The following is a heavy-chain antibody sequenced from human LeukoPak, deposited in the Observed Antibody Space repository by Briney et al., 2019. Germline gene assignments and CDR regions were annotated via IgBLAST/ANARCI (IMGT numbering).Heavy chain of an antibody. CDR3: AKGRGYSGQHPVHFDY. Sequence: GGSLRLSCAASGFTFSSYAMSWVRQAPGKGLEWVSAISGSGGSTYYADSVKGRFTISRDNSKNTLYLQMNSLRAEDTAVYYCAKGRGYSGQHPVHFDYWGQGTLVTVSS. V-gene: IGHV3-23*01. J-gene: IGHJ4*02. D-gene: IGHD5-12*01. CDR1: GFTFSSYA. CDR2: ISGSGGST.